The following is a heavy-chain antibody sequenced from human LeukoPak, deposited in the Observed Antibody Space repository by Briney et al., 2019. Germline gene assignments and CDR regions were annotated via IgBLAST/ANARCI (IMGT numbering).Heavy chain of an antibody. J-gene: IGHJ4*02. CDR3: ARRRELVWFGGLGPFDS. CDR2: ISGSGGST. CDR1: RFSLSIFS. Sequence: GGSMSLSCAASRFSLSIFSTNWVRQAPEKGREWVSSISGSGGSTYYADSVKGRFSSARETSKRTLYLQMNRLRAEDTAVYYRARRRELVWFGGLGPFDSWGEGALVSASS. V-gene: IGHV3-23*01. D-gene: IGHD3-10*01.